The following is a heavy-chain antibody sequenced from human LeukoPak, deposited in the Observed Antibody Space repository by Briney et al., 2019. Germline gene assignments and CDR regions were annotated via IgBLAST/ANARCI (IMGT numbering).Heavy chain of an antibody. Sequence: GGSLRLSCAASGIPFSDAWMSWVRQAPGKGLEWVSAISGSGGSTYYADSVKGRFTISRDNSKNTLYLQMNSLRAEDTAVYYCAKDASTFDYWGQGTLVTVSS. CDR2: ISGSGGST. CDR3: AKDASTFDY. V-gene: IGHV3-23*01. CDR1: GIPFSDAW. J-gene: IGHJ4*02. D-gene: IGHD6-6*01.